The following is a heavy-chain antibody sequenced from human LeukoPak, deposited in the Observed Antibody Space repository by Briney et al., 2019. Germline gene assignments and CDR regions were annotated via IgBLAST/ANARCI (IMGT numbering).Heavy chain of an antibody. CDR2: IYYSGST. CDR1: GGSISSSSYY. V-gene: IGHV4-39*01. CDR3: VRTHPLFYMDV. J-gene: IGHJ6*03. Sequence: PSETLSLTCTVSGGSISSSSYYWGWIRQPPGKGLEWIGSIYYSGSTYYNPSLKSRVTISVDTSKNQFSLKLSSVTAADTAVYYCVRTHPLFYMDVWGKGTTVTVSS.